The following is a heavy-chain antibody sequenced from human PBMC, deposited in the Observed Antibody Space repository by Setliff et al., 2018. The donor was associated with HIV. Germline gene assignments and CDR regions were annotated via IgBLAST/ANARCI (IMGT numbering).Heavy chain of an antibody. Sequence: SVKVSCKASGGTFSSYAISWVRQAPGQGLEWMGRIIPIFDAVNYAQKFQARITINADKSTNTAYMELRSLRSEGTAVYYCASVNEVDADYGDFNDAFEIWGQGTMVTV. V-gene: IGHV1-69*06. CDR1: GGTFSSYA. J-gene: IGHJ3*02. D-gene: IGHD4-17*01. CDR2: IIPIFDAV. CDR3: ASVNEVDADYGDFNDAFEI.